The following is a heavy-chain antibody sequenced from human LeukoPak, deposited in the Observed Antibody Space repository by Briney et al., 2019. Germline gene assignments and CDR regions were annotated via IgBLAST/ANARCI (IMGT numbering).Heavy chain of an antibody. D-gene: IGHD3-3*01. CDR3: ARQKGGQYYDFWSGYFGY. CDR2: IYPGDSDT. Sequence: GESLQISCKGSGYSFTSYWIGWVRQMPGKGLEWMGIIYPGDSDTRYSPSFQGQVTISADKSISTAYLQWSSLKASDTAMYYCARQKGGQYYDFWSGYFGYWGQGTLVTVSS. V-gene: IGHV5-51*01. CDR1: GYSFTSYW. J-gene: IGHJ4*02.